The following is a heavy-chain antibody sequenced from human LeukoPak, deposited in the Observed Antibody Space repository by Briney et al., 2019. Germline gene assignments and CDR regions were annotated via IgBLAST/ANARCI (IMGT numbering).Heavy chain of an antibody. CDR2: IYHSGST. J-gene: IGHJ4*02. CDR1: GYSISSGYY. D-gene: IGHD5-18*01. Sequence: SETLSLTCTVSGYSISSGYYWGWIRQPPGKGLEWIGSIYHSGSTYYNPSLKSRVTISVDTSKNQFSLKLSSVTAADTAVYYCARQGGYGYVDYWGQGTLVTVSS. CDR3: ARQGGYGYVDY. V-gene: IGHV4-38-2*02.